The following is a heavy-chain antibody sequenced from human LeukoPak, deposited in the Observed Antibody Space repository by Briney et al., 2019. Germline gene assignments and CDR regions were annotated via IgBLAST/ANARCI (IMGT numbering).Heavy chain of an antibody. CDR1: GGSISDYY. V-gene: IGHV4-59*01. Sequence: SETLSLTCTVSGGSISDYYWSWIRQPPGKGLEWIGYVHYSGVKKYNPSLKSRVSISVDTSKDQYSLKLNSVTAADTAVYFCSRGRGGIPFDSWGQGTLVTVSS. CDR2: VHYSGVK. D-gene: IGHD2-21*01. CDR3: SRGRGGIPFDS. J-gene: IGHJ4*01.